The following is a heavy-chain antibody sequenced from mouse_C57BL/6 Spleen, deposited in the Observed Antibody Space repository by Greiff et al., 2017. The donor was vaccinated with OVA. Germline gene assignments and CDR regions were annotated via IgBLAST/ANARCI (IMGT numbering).Heavy chain of an antibody. J-gene: IGHJ3*01. Sequence: QVQLQQSGAELVRPGASVKLSCKASGYTFTDYYINWVKQRPGQGLEWIGYINPSSGYTKYNQKFKDKATLTADKSSSTAYMQLSSLTYEDSAVYYCARSEGRENFAYWGQGTLVTVSA. CDR1: GYTFTDYY. D-gene: IGHD3-3*01. V-gene: IGHV1-7*01. CDR2: INPSSGYT. CDR3: ARSEGRENFAY.